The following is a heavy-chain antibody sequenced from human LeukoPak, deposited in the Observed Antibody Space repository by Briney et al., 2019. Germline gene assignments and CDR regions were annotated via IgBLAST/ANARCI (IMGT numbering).Heavy chain of an antibody. CDR3: ARAPDPYCSSTSCPYDAFDI. CDR1: GFTFSSYA. D-gene: IGHD2-2*01. V-gene: IGHV3-23*01. J-gene: IGHJ3*02. CDR2: ISGSGGST. Sequence: GGSLRLSCAASGFTFSSYAMSWVRQAPGKGLEWVSAISGSGGSTYYADSVKGRFTISRDNSKNTLYLQMNSLRADDTAVYYCARAPDPYCSSTSCPYDAFDIWGQGTMVTVSS.